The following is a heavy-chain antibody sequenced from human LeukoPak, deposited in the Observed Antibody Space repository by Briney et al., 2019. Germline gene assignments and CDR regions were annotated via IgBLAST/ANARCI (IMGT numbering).Heavy chain of an antibody. CDR2: ISSSSSTI. CDR3: ARGDSSGWWDKYYFDY. J-gene: IGHJ4*02. D-gene: IGHD6-19*01. CDR1: GFTFSSYA. V-gene: IGHV3-48*01. Sequence: PGGSLRLSCAASGFTFSSYAMSWVRQAPGKGLEWVSYISSSSSTIYYADSVKGRFTISRDNAKNSLYLQMNSLRAEDTAVYYCARGDSSGWWDKYYFDYWGQGTLVTVSS.